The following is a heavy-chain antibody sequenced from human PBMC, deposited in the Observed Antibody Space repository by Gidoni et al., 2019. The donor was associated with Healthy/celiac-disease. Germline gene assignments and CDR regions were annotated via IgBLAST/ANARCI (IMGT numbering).Heavy chain of an antibody. CDR1: GFTCSSYS. V-gene: IGHV3-21*01. J-gene: IGHJ4*02. D-gene: IGHD3-22*01. Sequence: EVQLVESGGGLVKPGGSLRLYGAAYGFTCSSYSMNWDRQAPGKGLEWVSSISSSSSYIYYADSVKGRFTISRDNAKNSLYLQMNSLRAEDTAVYYCARERYYYDSSGYHLDYWGQGTLVTVSA. CDR3: ARERYYYDSSGYHLDY. CDR2: ISSSSSYI.